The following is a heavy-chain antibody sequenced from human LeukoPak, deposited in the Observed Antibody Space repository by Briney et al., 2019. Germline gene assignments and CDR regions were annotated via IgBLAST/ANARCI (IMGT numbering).Heavy chain of an antibody. Sequence: GGSLRLSCAASGLPIADFAMHWVRQAPGKGLEWVSLISGDGVSTFYADSVKGRFSISRDNSKNSLSLEMNSLRTEDTAMYYCARESGKFDYWGQGTLVAVSS. CDR1: GLPIADFA. V-gene: IGHV3-43*02. CDR3: ARESGKFDY. J-gene: IGHJ4*02. CDR2: ISGDGVST.